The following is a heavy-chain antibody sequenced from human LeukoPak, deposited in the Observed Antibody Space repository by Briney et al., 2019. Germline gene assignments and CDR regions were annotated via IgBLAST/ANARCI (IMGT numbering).Heavy chain of an antibody. V-gene: IGHV4-39*07. Sequence: PSETLSLTCTVSGGSISSSSYYWGWIRQPPGKGLEWIGSIYYSGSTYYNPSLKSRVTISVDTSKNQFSLKLSSVTAADTAVYYCARHLPLSVVGAIHAFDIWGQGTMVTVSS. CDR3: ARHLPLSVVGAIHAFDI. CDR2: IYYSGST. D-gene: IGHD1-26*01. CDR1: GGSISSSSYY. J-gene: IGHJ3*02.